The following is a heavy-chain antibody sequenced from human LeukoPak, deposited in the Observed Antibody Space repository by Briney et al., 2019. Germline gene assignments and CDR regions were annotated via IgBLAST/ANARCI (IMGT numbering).Heavy chain of an antibody. CDR1: GGSISSSIYY. J-gene: IGHJ4*02. D-gene: IGHD5-12*01. CDR2: IYHSGST. V-gene: IGHV4-39*07. Sequence: SETLSLTCIVSGGSISSSIYYWAWVRQPPGKGLEWIGYIYHSGSTYYNPSLKSRVTISVDRSKNQFSLKLSSVTAADTAVYYCARAGGYSGYGTEFDYWGQGTLVTVSS. CDR3: ARAGGYSGYGTEFDY.